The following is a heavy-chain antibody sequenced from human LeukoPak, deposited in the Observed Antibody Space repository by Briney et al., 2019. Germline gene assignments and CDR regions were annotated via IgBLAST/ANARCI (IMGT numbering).Heavy chain of an antibody. J-gene: IGHJ4*02. CDR1: GYTFTAYY. D-gene: IGHD2-2*01. CDR2: FYPNSGGT. V-gene: IGHV1-2*02. Sequence: ASVKVSCKASGYTFTAYYMHWVPQAPGQGLEWVGWFYPNSGGTNHAKKLLGRVTMTRDTSNSTAYMELSRLRSDDTAVYYCARETSGVSAAGYFDYWGQGTLVTVSS. CDR3: ARETSGVSAAGYFDY.